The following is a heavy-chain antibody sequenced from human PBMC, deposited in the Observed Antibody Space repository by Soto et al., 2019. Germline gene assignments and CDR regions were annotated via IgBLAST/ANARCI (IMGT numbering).Heavy chain of an antibody. CDR1: GGSINTFC. V-gene: IGHV4-4*07. CDR2: IFSSGST. J-gene: IGHJ4*02. D-gene: IGHD5-12*01. CDR3: AREGSYSAYNFAHGIQLWSFDF. Sequence: SETLSLTCTVSGGSINTFCWSWVRQPAGKGLGWIGRIFSSGSTSFNPSLESRVAMSVDTSKNHFSLNLSSVTAADMAVYYCAREGSYSAYNFAHGIQLWSFDFWGQGALVTVSS.